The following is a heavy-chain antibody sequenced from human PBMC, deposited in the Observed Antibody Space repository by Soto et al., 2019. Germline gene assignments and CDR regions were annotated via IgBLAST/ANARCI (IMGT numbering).Heavy chain of an antibody. CDR2: IYYSGST. CDR3: ARRGSSSWYGY. CDR1: GGSISRSSYY. D-gene: IGHD6-13*01. J-gene: IGHJ4*02. V-gene: IGHV4-39*01. Sequence: QLQLQASGPGLVKPSETLSLTCTVSGGSISRSSYYWSWLRQPPGKGLEWIGSIYYSGSTYYNPSLKSRVTISVDTSKNQFSLKLSSVTAAGTAVYYCARRGSSSWYGYWGQGTLVTVSS.